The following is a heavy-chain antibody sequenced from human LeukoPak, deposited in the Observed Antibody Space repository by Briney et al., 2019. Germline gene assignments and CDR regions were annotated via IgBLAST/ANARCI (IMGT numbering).Heavy chain of an antibody. CDR1: GYTFSSYW. V-gene: IGHV5-51*01. J-gene: IGHJ4*02. CDR2: IYPGDSDT. Sequence: GESLKISCEGSGYTFSSYWIGWVRQMPGKGLEWMGIIYPGDSDTRYSPSFQGQVTISADKSISTAYLQWSSLKASDTAMYYCARRFTTSFSDFDYWGQGTLVTVSS. CDR3: ARRFTTSFSDFDY. D-gene: IGHD1-14*01.